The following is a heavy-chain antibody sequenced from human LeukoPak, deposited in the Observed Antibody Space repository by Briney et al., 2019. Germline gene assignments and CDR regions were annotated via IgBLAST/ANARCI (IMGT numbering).Heavy chain of an antibody. Sequence: PGGSLRLSCAASGFTFRNYWMSWVRQAPGTGLEWVANIKQDGSDRNYVTSVKGRFTISRDNAENSLYLQMNSLRAEDTAVYYCATSRTFDYWGQGTLVTVSS. CDR2: IKQDGSDR. CDR3: ATSRTFDY. D-gene: IGHD1-7*01. CDR1: GFTFRNYW. V-gene: IGHV3-7*01. J-gene: IGHJ4*02.